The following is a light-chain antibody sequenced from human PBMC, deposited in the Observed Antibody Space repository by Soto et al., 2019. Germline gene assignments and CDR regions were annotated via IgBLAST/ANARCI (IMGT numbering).Light chain of an antibody. Sequence: EIVLTQSPAPLVLFPRERVTLSCMASQSVSSYLAWYQQKPGQAPRLLIYDASNRATGIPARFSGSGSGTDFTLTISSLQAEDFATYYCQQTRSYPSTFGGGTKVDIK. J-gene: IGKJ4*01. CDR2: DAS. CDR3: QQTRSYPST. V-gene: IGKV3-11*01. CDR1: QSVSSY.